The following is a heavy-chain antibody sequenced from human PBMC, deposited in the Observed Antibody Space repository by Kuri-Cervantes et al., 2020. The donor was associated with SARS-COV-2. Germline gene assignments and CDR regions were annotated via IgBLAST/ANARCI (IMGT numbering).Heavy chain of an antibody. D-gene: IGHD3-10*01. CDR2: ISYDGSNK. J-gene: IGHJ6*02. Sequence: GESLKISCAASGFTFSSYGMHWVRQAPGKGLEWVAVISYDGSNKYYADSVKGRFTISRDNSKNTLYLQMNSLRAEDTAVYYCAKDSLLWFGETYYYYGMGVWGQGTTVTVSS. V-gene: IGHV3-30*18. CDR1: GFTFSSYG. CDR3: AKDSLLWFGETYYYYGMGV.